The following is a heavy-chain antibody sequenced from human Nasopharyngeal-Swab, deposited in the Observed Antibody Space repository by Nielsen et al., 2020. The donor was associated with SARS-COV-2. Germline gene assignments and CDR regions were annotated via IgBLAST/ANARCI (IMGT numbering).Heavy chain of an antibody. CDR3: AKDGVRLNGIDV. CDR2: ITGSGDAT. V-gene: IGHV3-23*01. Sequence: GESRKISCGASGFTFRRYTMSWGRQAPGRGLEWVSAITGSGDATNYADSVRGRFTISRDNSKSTLYLQMNSLRAEDTAEYFCAKDGVRLNGIDVWGQGTTVTVSS. CDR1: GFTFRRYT. D-gene: IGHD3-16*01. J-gene: IGHJ6*02.